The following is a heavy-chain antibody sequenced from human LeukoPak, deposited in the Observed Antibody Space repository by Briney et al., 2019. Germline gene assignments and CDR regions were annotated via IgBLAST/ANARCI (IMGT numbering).Heavy chain of an antibody. CDR1: GFTFSSYW. CDR2: IKQEGSEK. Sequence: GXXXRLSCAASGFTFSSYWMSWVRQAPGKGLEWVANIKQEGSEKYYVDSVKGRFTIYREKAKNSLYIQMNSLRAEDTAVYYCARDRIQLWLSWYFDLWGRGTLVTVSS. CDR3: ARDRIQLWLSWYFDL. V-gene: IGHV3-7*01. D-gene: IGHD5-18*01. J-gene: IGHJ2*01.